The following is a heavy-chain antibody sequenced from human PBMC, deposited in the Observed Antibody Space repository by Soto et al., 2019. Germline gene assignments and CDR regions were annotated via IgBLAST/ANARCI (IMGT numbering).Heavy chain of an antibody. D-gene: IGHD6-6*01. CDR1: GFTFSDHG. J-gene: IGHJ4*02. CDR2: ISGSVGST. Sequence: PGGSLRLSCAASGFTFSDHGMSWVRQAPGKGPEWVSAISGSVGSTFYADSVKGRFTISRDNSKNMLYLQMDSLRDEDTALYYCAKDRTIASRNYDDWGQGALVTVSS. V-gene: IGHV3-23*01. CDR3: AKDRTIASRNYDD.